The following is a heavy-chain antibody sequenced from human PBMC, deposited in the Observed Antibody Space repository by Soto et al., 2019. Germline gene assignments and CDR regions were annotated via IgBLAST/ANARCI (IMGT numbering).Heavy chain of an antibody. CDR2: ISANSGNT. Sequence: QVQLVQSGPEVKKPGASVKVSCKASGYSFTSYGVSWVRQAPGQGLEWMGWISANSGNTDSAQKFRGRVTMTTETSTSTAYMDLRSLRSDDTAVYYCVRDPQRNDYWGQGTLVTVSS. D-gene: IGHD6-25*01. V-gene: IGHV1-18*04. J-gene: IGHJ4*02. CDR3: VRDPQRNDY. CDR1: GYSFTSYG.